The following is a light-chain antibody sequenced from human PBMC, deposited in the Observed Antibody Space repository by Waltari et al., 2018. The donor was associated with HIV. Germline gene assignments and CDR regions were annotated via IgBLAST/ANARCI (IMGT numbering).Light chain of an antibody. CDR1: TRPIRPYKY. V-gene: IGLV2-11*01. CDR2: DLN. Sequence: SALTQPRPVSGSPGQSATLSCTRSTRPIRPYKYFPWYHHHPGKVPKLLIYDLNDRPSGVPDRFAGSKSGTTASLTISGLQAEDEAFYYCCSYAGSYTLIFGGGTKLTVL. J-gene: IGLJ2*01. CDR3: CSYAGSYTLI.